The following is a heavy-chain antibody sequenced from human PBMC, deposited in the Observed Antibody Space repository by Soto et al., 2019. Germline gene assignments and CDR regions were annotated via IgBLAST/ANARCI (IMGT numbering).Heavy chain of an antibody. CDR2: ISGSGGST. CDR3: AKTGHSVSVPADKNWLDS. J-gene: IGHJ5*01. CDR1: GFTFSSYA. V-gene: IGHV3-23*01. Sequence: GGSLRLSCVASGFTFSSYAVSWVRQAPGKGLEWVSAISGSGGSTYYADSVKGRFTISRDNSKNTVFLQVNSLRAEDTAIYYCAKTGHSVSVPADKNWLDSWGQGTLVTVSS. D-gene: IGHD2-2*01.